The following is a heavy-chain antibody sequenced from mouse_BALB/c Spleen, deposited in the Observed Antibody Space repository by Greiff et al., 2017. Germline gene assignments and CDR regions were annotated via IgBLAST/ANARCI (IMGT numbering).Heavy chain of an antibody. V-gene: IGHV5-9-4*01. Sequence: VESGGGLVKPGGSLKLSCAASGFTFSSYAMSWVRQSPEKRLEWVAEISSGGSYTYYPDTVTGRFTISRDNAKNTLYLEMSSLRSEDTALYYCARGRYDFPWFAYWGQGTLVTVSA. J-gene: IGHJ3*01. CDR1: GFTFSSYA. D-gene: IGHD2-14*01. CDR2: ISSGGSYT. CDR3: ARGRYDFPWFAY.